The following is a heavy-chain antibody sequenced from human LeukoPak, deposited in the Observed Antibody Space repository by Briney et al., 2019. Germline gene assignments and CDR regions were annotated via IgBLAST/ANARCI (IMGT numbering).Heavy chain of an antibody. Sequence: SETLSLTCTVSGGSISSYYWSWIRQPPGKGLEWIGYIYYSGSTNYNPSLKSRVTISVDTSKNQFSLKLSSVTAADTAVYYCARVPYYDFWSAYYANWFDPWGQGTLVTVSS. CDR1: GGSISSYY. J-gene: IGHJ5*02. V-gene: IGHV4-59*01. D-gene: IGHD3-3*01. CDR3: ARVPYYDFWSAYYANWFDP. CDR2: IYYSGST.